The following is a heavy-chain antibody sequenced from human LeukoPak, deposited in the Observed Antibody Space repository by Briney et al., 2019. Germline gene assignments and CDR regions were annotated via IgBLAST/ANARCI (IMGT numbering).Heavy chain of an antibody. D-gene: IGHD5-18*01. V-gene: IGHV3-21*01. CDR3: ARETATPDY. Sequence: GGSLRLSCAASGFTFSTYNMTWVRQAPGKGLEWVSSISTGSSYIYYADSVKGRFTISRDNAKNSLYLQMNSLRAEDTTVYYCARETATPDYWGQGTLVTVSS. J-gene: IGHJ4*02. CDR2: ISTGSSYI. CDR1: GFTFSTYN.